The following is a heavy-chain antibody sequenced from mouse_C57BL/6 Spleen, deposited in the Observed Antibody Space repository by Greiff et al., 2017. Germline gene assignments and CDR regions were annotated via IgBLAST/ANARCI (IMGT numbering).Heavy chain of an antibody. CDR3: ARDGDYSWYFDV. V-gene: IGHV3-6*01. CDR1: GYSITSGYY. Sequence: VQLKESGPGLVKPSQSLSLTCSVTGYSITSGYYWNWIRQFPGNKLEWMGYISYDGSNNYNPSLKNRNSITRDTSKNQFFLKLNSVTTEDTATYYCARDGDYSWYFDVWGTGTTVTVSS. D-gene: IGHD2-12*01. CDR2: ISYDGSN. J-gene: IGHJ1*03.